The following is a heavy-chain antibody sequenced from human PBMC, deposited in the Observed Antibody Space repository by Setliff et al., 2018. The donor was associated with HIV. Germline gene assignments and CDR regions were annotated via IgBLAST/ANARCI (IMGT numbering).Heavy chain of an antibody. V-gene: IGHV4-34*01. Sequence: SETLSLTCAVYGASLSPYFWHWIRQSPGKGLEWIGEISHNGGFNYSPSLESRLTMSVDTPRNQVSLNLSAVTAADTAVYFCARRQWLAANFDSWGQGTLVTV. J-gene: IGHJ5*01. D-gene: IGHD6-19*01. CDR1: GASLSPYF. CDR2: ISHNGGF. CDR3: ARRQWLAANFDS.